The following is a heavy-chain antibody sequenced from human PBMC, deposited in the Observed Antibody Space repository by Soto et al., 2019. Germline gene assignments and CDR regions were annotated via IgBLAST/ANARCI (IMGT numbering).Heavy chain of an antibody. J-gene: IGHJ4*02. V-gene: IGHV1-46*01. CDR2: INPNGGSP. Sequence: QVQLMQSGAEVKKPGASVRVSCKASGYTFTNYYVHWVRQAPGQGLEWMGFINPNGGSPTSAQKFQGRFTVTTDTSTRTVYMQLSSLRSEDTAVFYCARSAPYDYWGQGTLVTVSS. CDR3: ARSAPYDY. CDR1: GYTFTNYY.